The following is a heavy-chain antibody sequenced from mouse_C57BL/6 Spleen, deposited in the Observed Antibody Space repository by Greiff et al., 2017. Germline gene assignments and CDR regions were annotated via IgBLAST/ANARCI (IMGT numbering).Heavy chain of an antibody. D-gene: IGHD2-1*01. CDR2: IYPGDGDT. J-gene: IGHJ2*01. CDR3: ARIYDGNPFDD. V-gene: IGHV1-82*01. CDR1: GYAFSSSW. Sequence: VQLQQSGPELVKPGASVKISCKASGYAFSSSWMNWVKQRPGQGLEWIGRIYPGDGDTNYNGKFKGKATLTVDKSSSTAYMQLSSLTSEDSAVYFCARIYDGNPFDDWGQGTTLTVSS.